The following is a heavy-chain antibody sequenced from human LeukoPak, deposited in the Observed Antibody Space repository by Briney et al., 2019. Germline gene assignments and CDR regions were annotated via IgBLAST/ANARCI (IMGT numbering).Heavy chain of an antibody. CDR1: GGSISSYH. CDR3: ARDVYEQWLPGAFDY. V-gene: IGHV4-4*07. CDR2: IYTPGST. D-gene: IGHD6-19*01. J-gene: IGHJ4*02. Sequence: PSETLSLTCTVSGGSISSYHWSWIRQPAGKGLEWIGHIYTPGSTKYNPSLKSRVTMSVDTSKNQFSLKLSSVTAADTAVYYCARDVYEQWLPGAFDYWGQGTLVTVSS.